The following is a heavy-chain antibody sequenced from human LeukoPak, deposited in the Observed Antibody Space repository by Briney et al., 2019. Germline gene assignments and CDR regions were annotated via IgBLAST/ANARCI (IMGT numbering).Heavy chain of an antibody. CDR1: GYTFTAYY. Sequence: ASVKVSCKASGYTFTAYYMHWVRQAPGQGLEWMGWINPNGGGTNYAQKFQGRVTMTRDTSISTAYMELRSLRSDDTAVYYCASFGGTKQFDPWGQGTLVTVSS. V-gene: IGHV1-2*02. CDR2: INPNGGGT. J-gene: IGHJ5*02. D-gene: IGHD1-1*01. CDR3: ASFGGTKQFDP.